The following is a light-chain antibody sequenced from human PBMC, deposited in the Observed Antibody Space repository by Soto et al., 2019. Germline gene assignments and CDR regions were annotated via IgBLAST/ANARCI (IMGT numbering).Light chain of an antibody. CDR2: EVT. J-gene: IGLJ1*01. V-gene: IGLV2-14*01. CDR3: NSFRVSHLYV. CDR1: STDVGGYKA. Sequence: QSVLGQPASVSGSPGQTITISCTGTSTDVGGYKAVSWYQHHPGKAPKLIIYEVTHRPSGVSDRFSASKSGNTASLTISGLQAEDEADYYCNSFRVSHLYVFGTGTKVTVL.